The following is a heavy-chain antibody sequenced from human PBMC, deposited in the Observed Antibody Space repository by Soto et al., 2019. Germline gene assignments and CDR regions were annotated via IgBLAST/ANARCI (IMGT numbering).Heavy chain of an antibody. CDR3: ARGGALSTSWYWGDGLDS. J-gene: IGHJ4*02. V-gene: IGHV1-69*06. Sequence: QVQLEQSGSEVQKSGSSVKVSCKASGYSFSSHAITWVRQAPGQGLEWMGGIIPVFGNPTYAQKFQGRLTISADKSTNTSSLELRSLRSEDTAVYYCARGGALSTSWYWGDGLDSWGQGTQVTVSS. CDR1: GYSFSSHA. D-gene: IGHD6-13*01. CDR2: IIPVFGNP.